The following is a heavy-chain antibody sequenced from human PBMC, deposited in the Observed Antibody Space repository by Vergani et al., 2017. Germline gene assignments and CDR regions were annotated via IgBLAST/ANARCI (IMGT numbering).Heavy chain of an antibody. CDR2: IYHSGST. D-gene: IGHD4-11*01. Sequence: QLQLQESGSGLVKPSQTLSLTCAVSGGSISSGGYSWSWIRQPPGKGLEWIGYIYHSGSTYYNPSLKSRVTISVDRSKNQFSLKLSSVTAADTAVYYCARGGMTTVTTGWFDPWGQGTLVTVSS. CDR3: ARGGMTTVTTGWFDP. V-gene: IGHV4-30-2*01. J-gene: IGHJ5*02. CDR1: GGSISSGGYS.